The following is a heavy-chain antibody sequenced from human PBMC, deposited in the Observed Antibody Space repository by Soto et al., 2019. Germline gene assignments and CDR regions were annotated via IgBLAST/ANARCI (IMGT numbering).Heavy chain of an antibody. V-gene: IGHV4-4*07. CDR3: ARVSHYYDSSGYYHNWFDP. D-gene: IGHD3-22*01. Sequence: SETLSLTCTVSGGSISSYYWSWIRQPAGKGLEWIGRIYTSGSTNYNPSLKSRVTMSVDTSKNQFSLKLSSVTAADTAVYYCARVSHYYDSSGYYHNWFDPWGQGTLVTVSS. CDR1: GGSISSYY. CDR2: IYTSGST. J-gene: IGHJ5*02.